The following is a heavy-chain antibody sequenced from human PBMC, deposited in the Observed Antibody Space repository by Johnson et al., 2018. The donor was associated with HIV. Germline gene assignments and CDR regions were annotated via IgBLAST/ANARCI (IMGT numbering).Heavy chain of an antibody. D-gene: IGHD6-13*01. V-gene: IGHV3-20*04. CDR1: GFTFDDYG. J-gene: IGHJ3*02. CDR2: INWNGGST. Sequence: VQLVESGGGVVQPGRSLRLSCAASGFTFDDYGMSWVRQAPGKGLEWVSGINWNGGSTGYADSLKGRFTISRDSSKNTLYLQMNSLRADDTALYYCARGGVGIAAAEDAFDIWGQGTMVTVSS. CDR3: ARGGVGIAAAEDAFDI.